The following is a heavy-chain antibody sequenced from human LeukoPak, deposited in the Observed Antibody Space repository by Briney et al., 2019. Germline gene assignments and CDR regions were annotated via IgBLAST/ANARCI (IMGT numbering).Heavy chain of an antibody. D-gene: IGHD3-22*01. J-gene: IGHJ4*02. CDR2: IRYDGSNK. CDR1: GFTFSSYG. CDR3: AKDPTHYRVWDYYETIGLSY. V-gene: IGHV3-30*02. Sequence: PGGSLRLSCAASGFTFSSYGMHWVRQAPGKGLEWVAFIRYDGSNKYYVDSVKGRFTISRDNSKNTLYLQMNSLRAEDTAVYYCAKDPTHYRVWDYYETIGLSYWGQGTLVTVSS.